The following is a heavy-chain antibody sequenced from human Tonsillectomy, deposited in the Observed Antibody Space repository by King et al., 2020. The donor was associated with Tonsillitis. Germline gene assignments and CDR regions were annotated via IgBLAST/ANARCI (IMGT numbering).Heavy chain of an antibody. CDR2: LKSRKKGGTA. CDR3: AKECHVLEYAASFDI. CDR1: GFTFSKAW. V-gene: IGHV3-15*07. D-gene: IGHD2/OR15-2a*01. J-gene: IGHJ3*02. Sequence: VQLVESGGGLVKPGGSLRLSCEASGFTFSKAWMNWVRQAPGKGLEWVGRLKSRKKGGTADYAAPVKGRFTISRDDSKNSLYLQMTGLKTEDTGVYYCAKECHVLEYAASFDIWGQGTMVSVSS.